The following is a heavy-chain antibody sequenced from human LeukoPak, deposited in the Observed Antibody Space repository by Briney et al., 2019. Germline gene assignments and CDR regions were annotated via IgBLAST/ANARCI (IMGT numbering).Heavy chain of an antibody. J-gene: IGHJ4*02. D-gene: IGHD3-22*01. CDR2: IYYSGST. V-gene: IGHV4-39*01. CDR3: ARQVRDSSPGLYFDY. Sequence: SETLSLTCTVSGGSISSSSYYWGWIRQPPGKGLEWIVSIYYSGSTYYNPSLKSRVTISVDTSKNQFSLKLSSVTAADTAVYYCARQVRDSSPGLYFDYWGQGTLVTVSS. CDR1: GGSISSSSYY.